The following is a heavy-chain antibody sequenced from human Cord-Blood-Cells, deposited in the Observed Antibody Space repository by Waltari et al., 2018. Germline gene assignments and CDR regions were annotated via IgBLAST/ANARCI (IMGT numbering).Heavy chain of an antibody. J-gene: IGHJ3*02. CDR2: FDPEDGET. D-gene: IGHD3-3*01. Sequence: QVQLVQSGAEVKKPGASVKVSCKVSGYTLTELSMHWVRQAPGKGPEWMGGFDPEDGETIYAQKFQGRVTMTEDTSTDTAYMELSSLRSEDTAVYYCATGKQHYDFWSGYYDAFDIWGQGTMVTVSS. V-gene: IGHV1-24*01. CDR1: GYTLTELS. CDR3: ATGKQHYDFWSGYYDAFDI.